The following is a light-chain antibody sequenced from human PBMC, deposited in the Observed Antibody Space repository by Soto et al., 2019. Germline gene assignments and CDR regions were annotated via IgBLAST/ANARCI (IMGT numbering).Light chain of an antibody. Sequence: ENVLTQSPDTLSLSPGARSTLSCRASQSVSTNSLAWYQQKPGQAPRPLIYAASSRANGTPDRFSGSGAGTECTLIISRLEPEDFAVYYCQQYRTFGQGTKVDIK. CDR3: QQYRT. J-gene: IGKJ1*01. CDR1: QSVSTNS. V-gene: IGKV3-20*01. CDR2: AAS.